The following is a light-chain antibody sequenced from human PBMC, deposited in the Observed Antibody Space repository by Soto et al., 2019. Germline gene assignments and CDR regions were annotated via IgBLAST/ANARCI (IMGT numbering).Light chain of an antibody. CDR1: QSISSY. Sequence: DIQMTKSPSSLSAYVGDRVSITCRASQSISSYLNWYQQKPGKAPKLLIYDASSLESGVPSRFSGSGSGTEFTLTISSLQPDDFATYYCQQYNSYSWTFGQGTKVDIK. V-gene: IGKV1-5*01. J-gene: IGKJ1*01. CDR3: QQYNSYSWT. CDR2: DAS.